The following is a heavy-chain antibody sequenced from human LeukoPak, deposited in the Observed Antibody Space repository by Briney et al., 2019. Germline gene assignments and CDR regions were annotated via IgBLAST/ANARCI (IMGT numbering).Heavy chain of an antibody. Sequence: SETLSLTCTVSGGSISRYYWSWIWLPPGKRLEWIGYIYYTGSTNYNPSLKSRVTMSVDTSKNQFSLKLSSVTAADTAVYYCAGHPPGNDDAFDIWGQGTMVTVSS. CDR3: AGHPPGNDDAFDI. CDR2: IYYTGST. V-gene: IGHV4-59*08. CDR1: GGSISRYY. J-gene: IGHJ3*02. D-gene: IGHD1-1*01.